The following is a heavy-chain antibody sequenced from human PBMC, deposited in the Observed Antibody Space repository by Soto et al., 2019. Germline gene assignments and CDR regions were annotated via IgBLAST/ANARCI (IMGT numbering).Heavy chain of an antibody. Sequence: QVQLQESGPGLVKPSETLSLSCTVSGGSINSYYWSWIRQSPGKRMEWIGYVHHSWGSSYNPSLQSRVAISLDTSTSQSSLTVTSVTATDTAVYYCARQGFGPLHGLVDVWGQGTTVSVSS. D-gene: IGHD3-10*01. J-gene: IGHJ6*02. CDR1: GGSINSYY. V-gene: IGHV4-59*08. CDR3: ARQGFGPLHGLVDV. CDR2: VHHSWGS.